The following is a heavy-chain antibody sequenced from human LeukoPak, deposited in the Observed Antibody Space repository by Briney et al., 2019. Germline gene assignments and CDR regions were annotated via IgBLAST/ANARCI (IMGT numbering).Heavy chain of an antibody. CDR1: GFTVSSNY. D-gene: IGHD3-22*01. J-gene: IGHJ4*02. Sequence: PGGSLRLSCAASGFTVSSNYMSWVRQAPGKGLEWVSVIYSGGSTYYADSVKGRFTISRDNSKNTLYLQMNSLRAEDTAVYYCARDLNYYDSSGYLSRGYWGQGTLVTVSS. CDR3: ARDLNYYDSSGYLSRGY. CDR2: IYSGGST. V-gene: IGHV3-53*01.